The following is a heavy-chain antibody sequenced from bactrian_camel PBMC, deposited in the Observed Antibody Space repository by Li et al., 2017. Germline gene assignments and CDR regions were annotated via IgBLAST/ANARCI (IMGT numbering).Heavy chain of an antibody. Sequence: HVQLVESGGASVQAGGSLTLSCTASGVNLVDHDMSWVRQAPGKGLEWVGTISNGGATTHYADSVKGRFTISRDNAKNTLYLQLDSLKTEDTTMCYCANFWIRQIGDDYWGQGTQVTVS. D-gene: IGHD1*01. V-gene: IGHV3S45*01. CDR1: GVNLVDHD. CDR3: ANFWIRQIGDDY. CDR2: ISNGGATT. J-gene: IGHJ4*01.